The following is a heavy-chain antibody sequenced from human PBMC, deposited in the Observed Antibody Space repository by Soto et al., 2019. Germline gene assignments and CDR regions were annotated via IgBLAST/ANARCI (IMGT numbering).Heavy chain of an antibody. CDR2: GRNKAHGYTT. CDR3: ASLMGTSFDL. V-gene: IGHV3-72*01. CDR1: GFTFSDHH. J-gene: IGHJ4*02. Sequence: GGSLRLSCAASGFTFSDHHMDWVRQAPGKGLEWVGRGRNKAHGYTTAYAASLKGRFTISREDSKNSLSLQMNILKTEDPAVYFCASLMGTSFDLWGQGPLVTVS. D-gene: IGHD2-8*01.